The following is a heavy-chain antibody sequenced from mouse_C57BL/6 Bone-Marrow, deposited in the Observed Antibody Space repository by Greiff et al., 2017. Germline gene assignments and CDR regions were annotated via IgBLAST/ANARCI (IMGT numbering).Heavy chain of an antibody. Sequence: VQLQQPGAELVKPGASVKLSCKASGYTFTSYWMQWVKQRPGQGLEWIGEIDPSDSYTNYNKKFKGKATLTVDTSSSTAYMQLSSLTSEDSAVYYCAGAYYSNYWYFDVWGTGTTVTVSS. V-gene: IGHV1-50*01. CDR2: IDPSDSYT. J-gene: IGHJ1*03. D-gene: IGHD2-5*01. CDR1: GYTFTSYW. CDR3: AGAYYSNYWYFDV.